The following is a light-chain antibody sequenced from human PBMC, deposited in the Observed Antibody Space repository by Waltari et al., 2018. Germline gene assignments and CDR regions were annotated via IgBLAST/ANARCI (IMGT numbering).Light chain of an antibody. J-gene: IGLJ3*02. CDR2: DIS. CDR1: PGAVTRKQI. Sequence: QIVVTQEPSLTLSPVGTVTLTCRSSPGAVTRKQIPYWFQQKPGHAPRKLIYDISNRYARTPARFSGSILEGKAALTLSGALPEAEAEHYCFLSSRGARVFGGGTKLT. CDR3: FLSSRGARV. V-gene: IGLV7-46*01.